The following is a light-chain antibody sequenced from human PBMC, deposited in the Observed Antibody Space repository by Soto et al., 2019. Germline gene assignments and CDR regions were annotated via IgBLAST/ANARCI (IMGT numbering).Light chain of an antibody. V-gene: IGKV1-5*03. Sequence: DIQMTQSPSTLSGSVGDRVTITCRASQTISSWLAWYQQKPGKAPKLLIYKASTLKSGVPSRFSGSGSGTEFTLTISSLQPEDVATYYCQKYNSAPRTFGQGTKVDI. CDR3: QKYNSAPRT. J-gene: IGKJ1*01. CDR1: QTISSW. CDR2: KAS.